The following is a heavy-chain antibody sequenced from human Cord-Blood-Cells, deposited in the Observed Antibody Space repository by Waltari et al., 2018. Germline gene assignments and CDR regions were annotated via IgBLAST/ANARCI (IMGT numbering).Heavy chain of an antibody. V-gene: IGHV1-24*01. J-gene: IGHJ3*02. CDR2: FDPEDGET. Sequence: QVQLVQSGAAVKKPGASVKVSCKVSGYTLTESSMPWVRQAPGKGLEWMVGFDPEDGETIYAQKFQGRVTMTEDTSTDTAYMELSSLRSEDTAVYYCATGLVRYCGGDCYSAFDIWGQGTMVTVSS. CDR1: GYTLTESS. D-gene: IGHD2-21*02. CDR3: ATGLVRYCGGDCYSAFDI.